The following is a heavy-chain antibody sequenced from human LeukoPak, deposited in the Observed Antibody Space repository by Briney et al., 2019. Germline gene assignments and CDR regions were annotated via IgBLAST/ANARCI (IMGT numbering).Heavy chain of an antibody. D-gene: IGHD6-13*01. J-gene: IGHJ4*02. CDR3: AKHESSRQEGDTPPLH. CDR2: ISYDGSNK. V-gene: IGHV3-30*18. Sequence: GGSLRLSCAASGFTFSSYGMHWVRQAPGKGLEWVAVISYDGSNKYYADSVKGRFTISRDNSKNTLYLQMNSLRAEDTAVYYCAKHESSRQEGDTPPLHWGQGTLVTVSS. CDR1: GFTFSSYG.